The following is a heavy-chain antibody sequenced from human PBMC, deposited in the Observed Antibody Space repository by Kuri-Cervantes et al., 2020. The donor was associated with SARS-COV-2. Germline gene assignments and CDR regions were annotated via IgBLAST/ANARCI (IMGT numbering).Heavy chain of an antibody. CDR1: GCTFSSYA. CDR3: AGGSSSGHPNPAEYFQH. Sequence: SVKVSCKASGCTFSSYAISWVRQAPGQGLEWMGGINPIFGTANYAQKFQGRVTITADESTSTAYMELSSLRSEDPAVYYCAGGSSSGHPNPAEYFQHWGQGTLVTVSS. D-gene: IGHD6-13*01. CDR2: INPIFGTA. V-gene: IGHV1-69*13. J-gene: IGHJ1*01.